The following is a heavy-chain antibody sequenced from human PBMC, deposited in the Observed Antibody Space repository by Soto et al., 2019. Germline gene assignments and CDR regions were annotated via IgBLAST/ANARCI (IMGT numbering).Heavy chain of an antibody. CDR2: ISAYNGNT. CDR1: GYTFTSYG. D-gene: IGHD3-3*01. V-gene: IGHV1-18*01. J-gene: IGHJ6*02. Sequence: ASVKVSCKASGYTFTSYGISWVRQAPGQGLEWMGWISAYNGNTNYAQKLQGRVTMTTDTSTSTAYMELRSLRSDDTAVYYCARDPGTICGVVEGMDVWGQGTTVTVSS. CDR3: ARDPGTICGVVEGMDV.